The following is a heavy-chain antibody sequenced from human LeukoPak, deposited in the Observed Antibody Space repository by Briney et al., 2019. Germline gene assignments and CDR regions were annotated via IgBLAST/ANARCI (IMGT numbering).Heavy chain of an antibody. Sequence: GASVKVSCKASGYTFTGYYMHWVRQAPGQGLEWMGWLNPNSGGTNFAQKFQGRVTLTRDTSISTAYMELSRLRSDDTAVYYCASALNYYDSTSQEGNWGQGTLVTVSS. CDR3: ASALNYYDSTSQEGN. J-gene: IGHJ4*02. CDR2: LNPNSGGT. CDR1: GYTFTGYY. D-gene: IGHD3-22*01. V-gene: IGHV1-2*02.